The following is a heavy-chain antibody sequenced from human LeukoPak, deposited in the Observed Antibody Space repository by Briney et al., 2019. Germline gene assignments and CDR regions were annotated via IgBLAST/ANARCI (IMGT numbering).Heavy chain of an antibody. Sequence: SETLSLTCTVSGASISSYYWSWIRQPPGKGLEWIGFSAHSGSTSYNPSVKSRVTISVDRSMNHFSLMLTSVTAADTAVYYCARYYADINGYYYYYDYWGQGTLVTVSS. CDR2: SAHSGST. CDR1: GASISSYY. V-gene: IGHV4-59*01. CDR3: ARYYADINGYYYYYDY. J-gene: IGHJ4*02. D-gene: IGHD3-22*01.